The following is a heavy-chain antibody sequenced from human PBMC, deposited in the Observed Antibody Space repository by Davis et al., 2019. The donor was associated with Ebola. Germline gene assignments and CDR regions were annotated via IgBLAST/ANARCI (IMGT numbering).Heavy chain of an antibody. CDR2: MNPNSGNT. D-gene: IGHD6-13*01. Sequence: ASVKVSCKASGYTFTSYDINWVRQATGQGLEWMGWMNPNSGNTGYAQKFQGRVTMTRNTSISTAYMELSRLRSDDTAVYYCARGRGSSWTLYYYGMDVWGQGTTVTVSS. CDR3: ARGRGSSWTLYYYGMDV. CDR1: GYTFTSYD. J-gene: IGHJ6*02. V-gene: IGHV1-8*01.